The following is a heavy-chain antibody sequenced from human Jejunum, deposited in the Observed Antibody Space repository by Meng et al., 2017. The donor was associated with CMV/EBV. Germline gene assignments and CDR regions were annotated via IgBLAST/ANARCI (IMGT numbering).Heavy chain of an antibody. J-gene: IGHJ6*02. CDR3: ARSVTTSDFDYYYGMDV. Sequence: FSDYFLTWLRQAPGTGLEWIAYISNSGDTISYADSVKGRFTISRDNANNSLYLHMNSLRVEDTAVYYCARSVTTSDFDYYYGMDVWGQGTTVTVSS. D-gene: IGHD5-12*01. V-gene: IGHV3-11*04. CDR2: ISNSGDTI. CDR1: FSDYF.